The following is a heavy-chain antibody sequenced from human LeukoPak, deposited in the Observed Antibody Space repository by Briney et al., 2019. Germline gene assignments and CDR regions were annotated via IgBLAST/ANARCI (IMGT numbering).Heavy chain of an antibody. CDR2: IRYDGSNK. CDR3: AKDSYSGYSSFGYMDV. J-gene: IGHJ6*03. CDR1: GFTFSSYG. D-gene: IGHD5-12*01. Sequence: QPGGSLRLSCAASGFTFSSYGMHWVRQAPGKGLEWVAFIRYDGSNKYYADSVKGRFTISRDNSKNTLYLQMNSLRAEDTAVYYCAKDSYSGYSSFGYMDVWGKGTTVTISS. V-gene: IGHV3-30*02.